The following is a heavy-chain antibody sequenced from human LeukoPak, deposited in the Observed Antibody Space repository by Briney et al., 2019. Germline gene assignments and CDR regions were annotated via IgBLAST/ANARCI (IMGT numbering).Heavy chain of an antibody. J-gene: IGHJ4*02. V-gene: IGHV3-23*01. Sequence: GGSLRLSCAASGFTFSIYAMSWVRQAPGKGLQWVSSITSRGESTWYVDSVKGRFTITRDNSENTLYLQMHSLRAEDTAVYYCARERSGWYVKFDYWGQGTLVTVSS. D-gene: IGHD6-19*01. CDR2: ITSRGEST. CDR1: GFTFSIYA. CDR3: ARERSGWYVKFDY.